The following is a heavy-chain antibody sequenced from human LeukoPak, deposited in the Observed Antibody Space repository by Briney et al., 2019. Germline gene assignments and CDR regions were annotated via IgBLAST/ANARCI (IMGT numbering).Heavy chain of an antibody. V-gene: IGHV1-69*13. CDR1: GGTFSSYA. CDR2: IIPIFGTA. CDR3: ARDGTMVRGFHSLLDS. J-gene: IGHJ4*02. Sequence: SVKVSCKASGGTFSSYAISWVRQAPGQGLEWMGGIIPIFGTANYAQKFQGRVTITADESTSTAYMELSSLRSEDTAVYHCARDGTMVRGFHSLLDSWGQGTLVTVSS. D-gene: IGHD3-10*01.